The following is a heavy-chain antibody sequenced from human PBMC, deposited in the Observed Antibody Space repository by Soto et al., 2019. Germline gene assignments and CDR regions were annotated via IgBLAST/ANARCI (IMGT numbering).Heavy chain of an antibody. Sequence: WGSLRLSCAASAFTFSSYAMHWVRQAPGKGLEWVAVISYDGSNKYYADSVKGRFIISRDNSKNTLYLQMNSLRGEDTAVYYCARGTSSSTYNWFDPWGQGTLVTVSS. CDR2: ISYDGSNK. CDR1: AFTFSSYA. D-gene: IGHD1-1*01. CDR3: ARGTSSSTYNWFDP. J-gene: IGHJ5*02. V-gene: IGHV3-30-3*01.